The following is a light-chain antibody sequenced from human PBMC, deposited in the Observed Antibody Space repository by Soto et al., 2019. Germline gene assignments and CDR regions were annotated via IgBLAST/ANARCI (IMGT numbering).Light chain of an antibody. V-gene: IGLV2-23*01. CDR1: STDVENYNL. CDR2: EGT. CDR3: SSYAGSSARVV. J-gene: IGLJ2*01. Sequence: QSALTQPASVSGSPGQSITSSCTSSSTDVENYNLVSWYQHCPDKAPKLIIYEGTKRPSEISDRFSGSESDTTASLIISGLQPEDEADYYCSSYAGSSARVVFGGGTKVTVL.